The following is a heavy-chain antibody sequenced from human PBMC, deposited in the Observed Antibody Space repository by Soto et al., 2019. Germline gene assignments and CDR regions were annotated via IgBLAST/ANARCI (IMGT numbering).Heavy chain of an antibody. Sequence: SGGSLRLSCAASGFTFSNYGMHWVRQAPGKGLEWVAVISYDGSNKYYADSMKGRFTISRDNSKNTLDLQMNSLRAEDTAVYYCAKNLRSYGLREVDYWGQGARVTVSS. V-gene: IGHV3-30*18. CDR3: AKNLRSYGLREVDY. D-gene: IGHD5-18*01. CDR2: ISYDGSNK. J-gene: IGHJ4*02. CDR1: GFTFSNYG.